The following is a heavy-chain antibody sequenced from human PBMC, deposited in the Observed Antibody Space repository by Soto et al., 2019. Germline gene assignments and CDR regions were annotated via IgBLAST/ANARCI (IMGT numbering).Heavy chain of an antibody. V-gene: IGHV1-3*01. CDR1: GYTFTSYA. D-gene: IGHD6-13*01. CDR3: ARDNAVHSQQLGSFDY. J-gene: IGHJ4*02. CDR2: INAGNGNT. Sequence: ASVKVSCKASGYTFTSYAMHWVRQAPGQRLEWMGWINAGNGNTKYSQKFQGRVTITRDTSASTAYMELSSLRSEDTAVYYCARDNAVHSQQLGSFDYWGQGTLVTVSS.